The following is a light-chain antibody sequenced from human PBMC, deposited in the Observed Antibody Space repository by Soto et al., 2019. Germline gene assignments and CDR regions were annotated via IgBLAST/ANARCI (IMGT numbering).Light chain of an antibody. CDR3: QRYYNAPFT. V-gene: IGKV1-27*01. Sequence: DIQVTQHPSSLSASVGDRVTITCRASQGIKNYLAWYQQKPGETPKLLIYAASTLESGIPPRFSGSGSGTDFTLTINNLQPEDVETYYCQRYYNAPFTLGGGSKVEIK. J-gene: IGKJ4*01. CDR1: QGIKNY. CDR2: AAS.